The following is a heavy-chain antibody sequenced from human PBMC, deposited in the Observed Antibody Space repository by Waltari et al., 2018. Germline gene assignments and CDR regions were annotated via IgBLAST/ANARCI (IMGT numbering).Heavy chain of an antibody. V-gene: IGHV4-59*01. CDR2: IYYSGST. Sequence: QVQLQESGPGLVKPSETLSLTCTVSGGSISSYYWSWIRQPPGKGLEWIGYIYYSGSTNYNPSLKSRVTISVDTSKNQFSLKLSSVTAADTAVYYCARAGAKYGMDVWGQGTTVTVSS. CDR1: GGSISSYY. CDR3: ARAGAKYGMDV. D-gene: IGHD3-10*01. J-gene: IGHJ6*02.